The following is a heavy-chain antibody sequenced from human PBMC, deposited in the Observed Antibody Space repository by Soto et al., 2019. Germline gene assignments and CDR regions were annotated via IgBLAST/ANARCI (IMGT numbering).Heavy chain of an antibody. CDR2: ISAYNGNI. CDR3: ARVDRNYDFWSGYQYNNWFDP. D-gene: IGHD3-3*01. J-gene: IGHJ5*02. Sequence: ASVKVCCKASGYTFTSYGISWVRQAKGQGLEWMGWISAYNGNINYAQKLQGRVTMTTDTSTSTAYMELRSLRSDDTAVYYCARVDRNYDFWSGYQYNNWFDPWGQGTLVTVSS. CDR1: GYTFTSYG. V-gene: IGHV1-18*01.